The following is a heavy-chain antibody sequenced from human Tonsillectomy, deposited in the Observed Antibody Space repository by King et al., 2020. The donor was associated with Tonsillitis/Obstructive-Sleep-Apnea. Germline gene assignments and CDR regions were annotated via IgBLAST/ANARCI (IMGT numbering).Heavy chain of an antibody. CDR3: SLDRITGTGLYMDV. CDR2: IIPIIGTA. V-gene: IGHV1-69*01. Sequence: VQLVQSGAEVKKPGSSVTVSCRTSGGTFSSYTLSWVRQAPGQGLEWMAGIIPIIGTANYAQKFQGRVTITADESTSTAYMELSSLRSEDTAVYYCSLDRITGTGLYMDVWGKGTTVTVSS. CDR1: GGTFSSYT. D-gene: IGHD1-20*01. J-gene: IGHJ6*03.